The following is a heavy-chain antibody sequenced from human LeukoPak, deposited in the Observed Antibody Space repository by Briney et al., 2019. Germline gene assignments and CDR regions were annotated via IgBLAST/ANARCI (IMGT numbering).Heavy chain of an antibody. CDR1: GGSISSGSYY. CDR2: IYTSGST. V-gene: IGHV4-61*02. Sequence: SETLSLTCTVSGGSISSGSYYWSWIRQPAGKGLEWIGRIYTSGSTNYNPSLKSRVTISVDTSKNQFSLKLSSVTAAGTAVYYCASSPPPTYYYGSGSYYLHWGQGTLVTVSS. D-gene: IGHD3-10*01. J-gene: IGHJ1*01. CDR3: ASSPPPTYYYGSGSYYLH.